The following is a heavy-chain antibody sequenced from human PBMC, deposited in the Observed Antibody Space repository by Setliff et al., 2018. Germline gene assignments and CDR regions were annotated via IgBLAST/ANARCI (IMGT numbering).Heavy chain of an antibody. V-gene: IGHV3-23*03. Sequence: PGGSLRLSCAASGFTFSSYAMSWVRQAPGKGLEWVSVISSDGTSIYYADSVKGRFTISRDNSKNTLYLQMNRLRAEDTAIYYCARCSSWHGHYPHFNYWGQGTLVTVSS. CDR1: GFTFSSYA. CDR2: ISSDGTSI. J-gene: IGHJ4*02. CDR3: ARCSSWHGHYPHFNY. D-gene: IGHD6-13*01.